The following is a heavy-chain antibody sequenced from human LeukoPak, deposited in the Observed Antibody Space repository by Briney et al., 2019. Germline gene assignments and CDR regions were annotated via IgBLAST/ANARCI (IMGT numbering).Heavy chain of an antibody. Sequence: SETLSLTCTVSGGSISSYYWSWIRQPPGKGLEWIGYIYYSGSTNYNPSLKSRVTISVDTSKNQFSLKLSPVTAADTAVYYCARRIAASDAFDIWGQGTMVTVSS. D-gene: IGHD6-13*01. CDR1: GGSISSYY. CDR2: IYYSGST. J-gene: IGHJ3*02. V-gene: IGHV4-59*08. CDR3: ARRIAASDAFDI.